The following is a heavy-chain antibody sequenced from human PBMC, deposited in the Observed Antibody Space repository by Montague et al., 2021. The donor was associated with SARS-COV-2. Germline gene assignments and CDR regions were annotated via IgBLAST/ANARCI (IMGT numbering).Heavy chain of an antibody. D-gene: IGHD4-11*01. CDR3: AKESWTTVNPPNWFDP. CDR2: ISGRGGAT. V-gene: IGHV3-23*01. J-gene: IGHJ5*02. Sequence: SLRLSCAASGFPFNNYAMSWVRQVPGKGLAWVSSISGRGGATYYADSVKDRFTISRDNSKNTLYLQMSSLRAEDTAVYYCAKESWTTVNPPNWFDPWGQGTMVTVSS. CDR1: GFPFNNYA.